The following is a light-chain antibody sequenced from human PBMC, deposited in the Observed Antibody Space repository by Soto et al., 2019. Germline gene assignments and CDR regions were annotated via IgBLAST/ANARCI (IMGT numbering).Light chain of an antibody. J-gene: IGKJ5*01. CDR3: QQRSNRPSRT. Sequence: DIVLTQSPATLSLSPGERATLSCRASQSVSSSYLAWYQQQPGQAPRLLIFDASNRATGIPARFSGSGCGTDFALTISSLEPEDFAVSYYQQRSNRPSRTFGQGTRLEI. CDR2: DAS. V-gene: IGKV3D-20*02. CDR1: QSVSSSY.